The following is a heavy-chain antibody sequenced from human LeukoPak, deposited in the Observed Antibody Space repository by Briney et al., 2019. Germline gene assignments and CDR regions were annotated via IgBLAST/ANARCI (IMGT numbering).Heavy chain of an antibody. CDR3: TLPRGYCTNGVCPNYYYYYMDV. CDR1: GVTFSGSA. D-gene: IGHD2-8*01. CDR2: IRSKANSYAT. V-gene: IGHV3-73*01. J-gene: IGHJ6*03. Sequence: PGGSLRLSCAASGVTFSGSAMHWVRQASGKGLEWVGRIRSKANSYATAYAASVKGRFTISRDDSKNTAYLQMNSLKTEDTAVYYCTLPRGYCTNGVCPNYYYYYMDVWGKGTTVTVSS.